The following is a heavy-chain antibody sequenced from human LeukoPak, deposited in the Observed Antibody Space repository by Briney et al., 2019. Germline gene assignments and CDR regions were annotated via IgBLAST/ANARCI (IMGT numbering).Heavy chain of an antibody. CDR1: GFSFRQYW. D-gene: IGHD1-26*01. J-gene: IGHJ4*02. V-gene: IGHV3-7*03. CDR3: ASQSYSLFHY. Sequence: GGSLRLSCAASGFSFRQYWMSWVREAPGQGLEWLANIKLDGSDECYADSVKGRFTDSRDNAKDSLHLQLNSLRADDTAIYYCASQSYSLFHYWGQGTLVTVSS. CDR2: IKLDGSDE.